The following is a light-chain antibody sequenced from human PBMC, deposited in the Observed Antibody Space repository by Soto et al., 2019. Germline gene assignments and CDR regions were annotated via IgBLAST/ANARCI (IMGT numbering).Light chain of an antibody. Sequence: EIVLTQTPGTLSLSPGERVTLSCRASQSVSSSYLAWYQQKPGQAPRLLIYGASSRATGIPDRFSGSGSGTDFTLTISRLEPEDFAVYYCQQYGSSSWTFGQGTNVEIK. CDR2: GAS. J-gene: IGKJ1*01. CDR1: QSVSSSY. V-gene: IGKV3-20*01. CDR3: QQYGSSSWT.